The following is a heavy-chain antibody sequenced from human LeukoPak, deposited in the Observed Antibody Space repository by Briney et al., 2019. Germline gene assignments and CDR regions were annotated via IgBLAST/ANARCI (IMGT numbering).Heavy chain of an antibody. D-gene: IGHD2-2*01. Sequence: GRSLRLSCAASGFIFSSYGMHWVRQAPGKGLEWVAVISHDGSHKFYADSVEGRFTIARDNSKNTVYLHMNSLRVEDTAVYYCARDNAAALGAFDIWGQGTMVTVSS. CDR1: GFIFSSYG. CDR3: ARDNAAALGAFDI. J-gene: IGHJ3*02. V-gene: IGHV3-30*03. CDR2: ISHDGSHK.